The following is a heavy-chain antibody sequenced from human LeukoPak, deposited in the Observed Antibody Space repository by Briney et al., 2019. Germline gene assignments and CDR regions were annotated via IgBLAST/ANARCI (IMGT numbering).Heavy chain of an antibody. V-gene: IGHV1-3*01. CDR1: GYTFTRYA. J-gene: IGHJ5*02. D-gene: IGHD3-9*01. CDR3: ARGYYDISTGYSRTWFDP. Sequence: ASVKVSCKASGYTFTRYAVHWVRQAPGQRLECMGWINGGNGNTKYSQKFQGRVTITRDTSASTAYMELSSLRSEDTAVYYCARGYYDISTGYSRTWFDPWGQGTLVTVSS. CDR2: INGGNGNT.